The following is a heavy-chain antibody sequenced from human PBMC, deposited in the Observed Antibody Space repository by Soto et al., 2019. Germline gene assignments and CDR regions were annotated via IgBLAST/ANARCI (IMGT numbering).Heavy chain of an antibody. CDR1: GGSISSGGYY. J-gene: IGHJ4*02. D-gene: IGHD3-10*01. CDR2: IYYSGST. Sequence: SETLSITCTVSGGSISSGGYYWSWIRQHPGKGLEWIGYIYYSGSTYYNPSLKSRVTISVDTSKNQFSLKLSSVTAADTSVYYCARGVRYYYGSGLDYWGQGTLVTVSS. CDR3: ARGVRYYYGSGLDY. V-gene: IGHV4-31*03.